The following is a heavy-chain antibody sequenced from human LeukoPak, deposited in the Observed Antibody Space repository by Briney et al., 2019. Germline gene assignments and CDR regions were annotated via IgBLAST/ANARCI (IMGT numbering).Heavy chain of an antibody. J-gene: IGHJ4*02. Sequence: PSETLSLTCTVSGGSINSGSYYWGWIRQPPGMGLEWIGTISYSGSTYYNPSLKSRVTISVDTSKNQFSLKLSSVTAADTAVYDCARHFRVGYCSGGSCSQVDYWGQGTLVTVSS. V-gene: IGHV4-39*01. CDR1: GGSINSGSYY. CDR2: ISYSGST. D-gene: IGHD2-15*01. CDR3: ARHFRVGYCSGGSCSQVDY.